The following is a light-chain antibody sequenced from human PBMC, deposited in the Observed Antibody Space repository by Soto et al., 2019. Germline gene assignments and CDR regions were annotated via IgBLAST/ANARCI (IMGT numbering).Light chain of an antibody. CDR1: SSDVGDYNY. CDR2: DVS. V-gene: IGLV2-14*01. Sequence: QSALTQPASVSGSPGQSITISCTGTSSDVGDYNYVSWYPQHPGKAPKLMIYDVSNRPSGVSNRFSGSKSGSTASLTISGLQAEYEADYYCSSYTSSTTRVFGTGTQLTVL. CDR3: SSYTSSTTRV. J-gene: IGLJ1*01.